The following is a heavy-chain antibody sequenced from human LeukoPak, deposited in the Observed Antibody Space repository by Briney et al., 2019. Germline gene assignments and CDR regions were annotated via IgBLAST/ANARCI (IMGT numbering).Heavy chain of an antibody. CDR2: ISYDGSNK. V-gene: IGHV3-30-3*01. J-gene: IGHJ4*02. Sequence: GGSLRLSCAASGFTFSSYAMHWVRQAPGKGLEWVAVISYDGSNKYYADSVKGRFTISRDNSKNTLYLQMNSLRAEDTAVYYCARDAWDYFGYWGQGTLVTVSS. CDR3: ARDAWDYFGY. CDR1: GFTFSSYA. D-gene: IGHD7-27*01.